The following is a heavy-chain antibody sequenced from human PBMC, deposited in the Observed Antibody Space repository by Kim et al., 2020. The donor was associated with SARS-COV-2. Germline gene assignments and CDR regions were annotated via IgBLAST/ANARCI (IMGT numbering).Heavy chain of an antibody. Sequence: GGSLRLSCAASGFTSNSDWMHWVRQAPGKGLVWVSRSNPDGSNTKYADSVKGRFTISRDNAKNTLYLQMNSLRVDDTAVYYCVRDVNWGQGTLVTVPS. CDR3: VRDVN. CDR1: GFTSNSDW. J-gene: IGHJ4*02. V-gene: IGHV3-74*03. CDR2: SNPDGSNT.